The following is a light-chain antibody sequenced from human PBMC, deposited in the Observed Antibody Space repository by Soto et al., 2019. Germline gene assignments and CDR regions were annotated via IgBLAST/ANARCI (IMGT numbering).Light chain of an antibody. CDR3: QQYNNWPHT. V-gene: IGKV3-15*01. CDR2: FAS. CDR1: QSVSSR. J-gene: IGKJ2*01. Sequence: EIVMTQSPATLSVSPGERATLSCRASQSVSSRLAWFQQKPGQAPRLLIYFASTRATGVPARFSGSGSGTEFTLTISSLQSEDFAVYYCQQYNNWPHTFGQGTKLEI.